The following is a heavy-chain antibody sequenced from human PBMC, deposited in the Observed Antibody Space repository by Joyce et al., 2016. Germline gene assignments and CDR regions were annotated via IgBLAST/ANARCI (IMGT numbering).Heavy chain of an antibody. V-gene: IGHV3-30*18. CDR2: ISYDGIYK. Sequence: QVQLVESGGGVVQPGRSLRPSCAASVLTLSNYGVHWVRQAPGKGLEWVAVISYDGIYKYYADSVKGRFTISRDNSKNTVFLEMNSLRTEDTAVYYCAKILTATYSSGWFLDYWGQGTLVTVSS. CDR3: AKILTATYSSGWFLDY. J-gene: IGHJ4*02. D-gene: IGHD6-25*01. CDR1: VLTLSNYG.